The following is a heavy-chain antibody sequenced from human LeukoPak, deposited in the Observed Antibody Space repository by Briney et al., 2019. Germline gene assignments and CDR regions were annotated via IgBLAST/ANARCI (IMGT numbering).Heavy chain of an antibody. CDR2: IKQDGSEK. J-gene: IGHJ4*02. V-gene: IGHV3-7*01. CDR3: ARDRLYYYDSSGKFDY. D-gene: IGHD3-22*01. CDR1: GFTFSSYW. Sequence: GGSLRLSCAASGFTFSSYWMSWVRQAPGKGLEWVANIKQDGSEKYYVDSVKGRFTISRDNAKNSLYLQMNSLRAEDTAVYYCARDRLYYYDSSGKFDYWGQGTLVTVSS.